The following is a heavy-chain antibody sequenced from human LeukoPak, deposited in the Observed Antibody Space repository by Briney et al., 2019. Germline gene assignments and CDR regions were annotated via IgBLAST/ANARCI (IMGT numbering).Heavy chain of an antibody. CDR2: INHSGST. J-gene: IGHJ6*03. Sequence: KPSETLSLTFAVYGGAFSGYYWSWIRQPPGKGLEWVGEINHSGSTNYNPSLKSRVTISVDTSKNQFSLKLSSVTAADTAVYYCARRLEYSSSSKDYYYYYMDVWGKGTTVTVSS. D-gene: IGHD6-6*01. V-gene: IGHV4-34*01. CDR3: ARRLEYSSSSKDYYYYYMDV. CDR1: GGAFSGYY.